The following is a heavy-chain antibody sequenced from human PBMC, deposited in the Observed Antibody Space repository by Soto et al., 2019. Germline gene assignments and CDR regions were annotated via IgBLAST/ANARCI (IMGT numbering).Heavy chain of an antibody. CDR3: ARPPGEAAGYGMDV. J-gene: IGHJ6*02. Sequence: GESLNLSCTGSGYSFTRYLISWVRQMPGKGLEWMGRIDPSDSYTNYSPSFQGHVTISADKSISTAYLQWSSLKASDTAMYYCARPPGEAAGYGMDVWGQGTTVTVSS. D-gene: IGHD3-10*01. CDR2: IDPSDSYT. V-gene: IGHV5-10-1*01. CDR1: GYSFTRYL.